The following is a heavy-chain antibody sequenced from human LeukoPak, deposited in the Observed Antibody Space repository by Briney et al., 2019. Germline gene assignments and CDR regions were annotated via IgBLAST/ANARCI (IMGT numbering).Heavy chain of an antibody. V-gene: IGHV3-21*01. J-gene: IGHJ6*03. D-gene: IGHD3-3*01. CDR3: ARDDFWSGYPYYFYYYMDV. Sequence: GGSLRLSCAASGFTFRTYTMNWVRQAPGKGLEWVSSITNDGSSEYYADSVKGRFTASRDNAENSLYLLMTSLRAEDTGVYFCARDDFWSGYPYYFYYYMDVWGKGTTVTVSS. CDR1: GFTFRTYT. CDR2: ITNDGSSE.